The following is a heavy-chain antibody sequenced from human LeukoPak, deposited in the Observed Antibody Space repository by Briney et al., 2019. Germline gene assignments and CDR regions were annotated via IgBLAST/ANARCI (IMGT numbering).Heavy chain of an antibody. V-gene: IGHV3-11*04. CDR2: ISSNGATE. CDR1: GFTFQDYY. D-gene: IGHD3-22*01. J-gene: IGHJ4*02. CDR3: AIQMTMIVVVPYFDY. Sequence: GGSLRLSCEASGFTFQDYYMSWIRQAPGKGLEWVSFISSNGATEYYADSVRGRFTISRDNAKNSVYLYMNSLREDDTAVYYCAIQMTMIVVVPYFDYWGQGIPVTVSP.